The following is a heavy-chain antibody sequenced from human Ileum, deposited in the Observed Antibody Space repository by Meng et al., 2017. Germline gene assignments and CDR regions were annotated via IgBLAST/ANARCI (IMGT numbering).Heavy chain of an antibody. D-gene: IGHD3-9*01. CDR2: INEEGTVK. V-gene: IGHV3-7*01. J-gene: IGHJ5*02. CDR1: EFTFSRYW. CDR3: TRLGMTGTGNWFDP. Sequence: EVQLVGSGGGFVQPGGSLRLSCAASEFTFSRYWMTWVRQAPGKGLEWLAHINEEGTVKYYLDSLKGRFTISRDNAEKSLFLQMNGLRAEDTAVYFCTRLGMTGTGNWFDPWGQGTLVTVSS.